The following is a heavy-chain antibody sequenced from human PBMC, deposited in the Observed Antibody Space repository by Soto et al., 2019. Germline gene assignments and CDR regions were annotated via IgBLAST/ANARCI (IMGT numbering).Heavy chain of an antibody. J-gene: IGHJ6*03. CDR3: AKVWREYSGYDPSDEPYYYYYYMDV. D-gene: IGHD5-12*01. CDR2: ISGSGGST. V-gene: IGHV3-23*01. Sequence: PGGSLRLSCAASGFTFSSYAMSWVRQAPGKGLEWVSAISGSGGSTYYADSVKGRFTISRDNSKNTLYLQMNSLRAEDTAVYYCAKVWREYSGYDPSDEPYYYYYYMDVWGKGTKVTVSS. CDR1: GFTFSSYA.